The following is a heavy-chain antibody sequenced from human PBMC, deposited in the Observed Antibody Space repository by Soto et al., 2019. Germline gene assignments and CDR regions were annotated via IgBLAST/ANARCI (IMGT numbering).Heavy chain of an antibody. CDR3: AAPSPALYCSGGSCDGMDV. D-gene: IGHD2-15*01. CDR2: IVVGSGNT. V-gene: IGHV1-58*01. Sequence: AASVKVSCKASGFTFTSSAVQWVRQARGQRLEWIGWIVVGSGNTNYAQKFQERVTITRDMSTSTAYMELSSLRSEDTAVYYCAAPSPALYCSGGSCDGMDVWGQGTTVTVSS. J-gene: IGHJ6*02. CDR1: GFTFTSSA.